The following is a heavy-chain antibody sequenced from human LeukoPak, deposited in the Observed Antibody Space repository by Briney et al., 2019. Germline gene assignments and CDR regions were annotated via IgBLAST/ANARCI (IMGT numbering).Heavy chain of an antibody. J-gene: IGHJ5*02. CDR3: AKESRYYP. D-gene: IGHD1-20*01. V-gene: IGHV3-23*01. CDR1: GGSFSGYY. CDR2: ISDSGSAT. Sequence: PSETLSLTCAVYGGSFSGYYWSWIRQAPGKGLEWVSSISDSGSATYYADFVRGRFTISRDNSKNTLSLQLNSLRAEDTAVYYCAKESRYYPWGQGTLVTVSS.